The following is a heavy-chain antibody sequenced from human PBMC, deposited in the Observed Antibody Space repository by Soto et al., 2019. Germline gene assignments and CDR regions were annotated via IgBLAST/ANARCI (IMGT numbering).Heavy chain of an antibody. J-gene: IGHJ6*02. CDR1: GYTFTSFY. V-gene: IGHV1-46*01. D-gene: IGHD6-13*01. CDR3: ASSPAFSSSWYGIPPDPSHGMDV. Sequence: QMQLVKSGAEVKRPGASVRVSCKSSGYTFTSFYIHWVRQAPGQGLEWLGIINPSGGITNFAQRFQGRVTMTRDMYTNTHYMELSSLKSDDTAVYYCASSPAFSSSWYGIPPDPSHGMDVWGQGTTVTVS. CDR2: INPSGGIT.